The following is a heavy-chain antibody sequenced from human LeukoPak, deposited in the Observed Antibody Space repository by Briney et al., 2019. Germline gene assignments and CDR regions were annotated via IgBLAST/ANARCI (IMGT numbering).Heavy chain of an antibody. CDR3: ARPYSSGWYGDFDY. CDR1: GGSISSSSYY. J-gene: IGHJ4*02. Sequence: SETLSLTCAVSGGSISSSSYYWGWIRQPPGKGLEWIGSIYYSGSTYYNPSLKSRVTISVDTSKNQFSLKLSSVTAADTAVYYCARPYSSGWYGDFDYWGQGTLVTVSS. D-gene: IGHD6-19*01. CDR2: IYYSGST. V-gene: IGHV4-39*01.